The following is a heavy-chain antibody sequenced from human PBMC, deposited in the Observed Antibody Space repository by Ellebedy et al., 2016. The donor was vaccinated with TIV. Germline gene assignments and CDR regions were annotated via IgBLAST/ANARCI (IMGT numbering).Heavy chain of an antibody. J-gene: IGHJ5*02. Sequence: PGGSLRLSCAASGFSFRSYWMSWVRQAPGKGLEWMANIYQDGSDQYYVDSVKGRFTISRDNANNSLFLQMNSLRAEDTDVYYCARRGSYGDYAVQVNSWFDPWGRGTLVTVSS. CDR3: ARRGSYGDYAVQVNSWFDP. V-gene: IGHV3-7*01. CDR1: GFSFRSYW. D-gene: IGHD4-17*01. CDR2: IYQDGSDQ.